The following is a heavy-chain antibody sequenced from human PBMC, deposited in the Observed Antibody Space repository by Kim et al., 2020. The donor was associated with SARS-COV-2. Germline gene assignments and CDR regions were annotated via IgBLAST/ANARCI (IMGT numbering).Heavy chain of an antibody. V-gene: IGHV3-33*01. J-gene: IGHJ4*02. D-gene: IGHD3-16*01. Sequence: GGSLRLSCAASGFTFSSYGMHWVRQAPGKGLEWVAVIWFDGSNRNYADSVKGRFTISRDNSKNTLYLQMNSLRAEDTAVYYCARGWGVFDYWGQGTLVTVSS. CDR2: IWFDGSNR. CDR1: GFTFSSYG. CDR3: ARGWGVFDY.